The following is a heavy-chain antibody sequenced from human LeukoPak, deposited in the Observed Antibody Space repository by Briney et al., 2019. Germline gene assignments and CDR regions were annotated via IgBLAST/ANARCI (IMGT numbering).Heavy chain of an antibody. Sequence: PSETLSLTCTVSGGSISSYYWSWIRQPPGKGLEWIGYIYYSGSTNYNPSLKSRVTISVDTSKNQFSLKLGSVTAADTAVYYCARVVVVTALDYYYGMDVWGQGTTVTVSS. CDR1: GGSISSYY. J-gene: IGHJ6*02. CDR2: IYYSGST. V-gene: IGHV4-59*08. D-gene: IGHD2-21*02. CDR3: ARVVVVTALDYYYGMDV.